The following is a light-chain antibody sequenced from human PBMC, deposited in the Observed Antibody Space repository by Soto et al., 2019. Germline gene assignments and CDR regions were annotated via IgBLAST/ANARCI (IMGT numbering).Light chain of an antibody. CDR2: HAS. CDR3: QQYGSSPYT. V-gene: IGKV3-15*01. J-gene: IGKJ2*01. Sequence: EIVMTQSPATLSVSPGERATLSCRASQNINNNLAWYQQKPGQVPRLLIYHASTGATGIPARFSGSGSGTDFTLTISRLEPEDFAVYYCQQYGSSPYTFGQGTKLEIK. CDR1: QNINNN.